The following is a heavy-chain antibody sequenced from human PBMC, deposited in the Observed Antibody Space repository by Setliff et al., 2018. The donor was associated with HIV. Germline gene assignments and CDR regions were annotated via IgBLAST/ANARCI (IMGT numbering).Heavy chain of an antibody. Sequence: PSETLSLTCTVSDGSISGSSCYWGWIRQSPGKGLEWTGSIYYSGDKYYNPSLRSRITITIDTSKNEFSLKMRSVTDADTAVYYCGRSDTTMIRGTPFYMDDWGKGTTVTVSS. D-gene: IGHD3-10*01. CDR1: DGSISGSSCY. J-gene: IGHJ6*03. V-gene: IGHV4-39*01. CDR2: IYYSGDK. CDR3: GRSDTTMIRGTPFYMDD.